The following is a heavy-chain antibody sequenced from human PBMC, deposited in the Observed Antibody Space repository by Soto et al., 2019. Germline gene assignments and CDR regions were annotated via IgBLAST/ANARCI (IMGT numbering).Heavy chain of an antibody. CDR2: IYYSGST. CDR3: ARVDRPQWLSDY. V-gene: IGHV4-61*01. J-gene: IGHJ4*02. Sequence: SETLSLTCTVSGGSVSSGSYYWSWIRQPPGKGLEWIGYIYYSGSTNYNPPLKSRVTISVDTSKNQFSLKLSSVTAADTAVYYCARVDRPQWLSDYWGQGTLVTVSS. D-gene: IGHD6-19*01. CDR1: GGSVSSGSYY.